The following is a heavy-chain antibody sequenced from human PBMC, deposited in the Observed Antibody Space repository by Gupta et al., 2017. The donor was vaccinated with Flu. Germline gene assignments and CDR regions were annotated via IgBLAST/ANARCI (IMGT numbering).Heavy chain of an antibody. CDR3: VKERGPFNGVDF. J-gene: IGHJ3*01. Sequence: GKTWVRQASGKGLEWVAVIWSNGINRYYSDSVKDRFTFSRENSKNTLSLQMNSLTAEDTAVYYCVKERGPFNGVDFWGQGTMVTVSS. D-gene: IGHD2-8*01. CDR2: IWSNGINR. CDR1: G. V-gene: IGHV3-33*06.